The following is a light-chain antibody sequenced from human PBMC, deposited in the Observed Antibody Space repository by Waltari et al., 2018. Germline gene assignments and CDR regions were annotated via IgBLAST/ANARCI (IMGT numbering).Light chain of an antibody. CDR1: QRISSY. CDR3: QQSYRDVGFR. V-gene: IGKV1-39*01. Sequence: DIQMTQSPSSLSASVGDRVTITCRAAQRISSYLNWYQVQPGKAPKLLIYSTSTLQNGVPSTFSGSGAGTQFTLTISGLQPEDFATYYCQQSYRDVGFRFGQGTKL. CDR2: STS. J-gene: IGKJ2*03.